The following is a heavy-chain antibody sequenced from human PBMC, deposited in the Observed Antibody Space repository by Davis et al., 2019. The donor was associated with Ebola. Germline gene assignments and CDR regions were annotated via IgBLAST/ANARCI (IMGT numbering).Heavy chain of an antibody. Sequence: GESLKISCAASGFTFSSYAMSWVRQAPGKGLEWVSAISGSGGSTYYADSVKGRFTISRDNSKNTLYLQMNSLRAEDTAVYYCAKDGGDKYGDRRDYWGQGTLVTVSS. CDR1: GFTFSSYA. CDR3: AKDGGDKYGDRRDY. J-gene: IGHJ4*02. CDR2: ISGSGGST. V-gene: IGHV3-23*01. D-gene: IGHD4-17*01.